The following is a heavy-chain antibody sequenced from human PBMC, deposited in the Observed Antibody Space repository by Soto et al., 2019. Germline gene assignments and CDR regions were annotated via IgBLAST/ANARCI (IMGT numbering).Heavy chain of an antibody. J-gene: IGHJ4*02. V-gene: IGHV1-46*01. Sequence: ASVKVFCKASGYTFTGYYMHWVRQAPGQGLEWMGIINPSDGSTSYAQKFQGRVTMTRDTSTSTVYMELSSLRSEDTAVYYCATSSHGYSYGLDYWGQGNLVTVSS. CDR2: INPSDGST. D-gene: IGHD5-18*01. CDR1: GYTFTGYY. CDR3: ATSSHGYSYGLDY.